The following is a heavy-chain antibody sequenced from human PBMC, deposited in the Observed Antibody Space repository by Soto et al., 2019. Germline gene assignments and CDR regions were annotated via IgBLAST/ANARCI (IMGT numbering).Heavy chain of an antibody. Sequence: PSETLSLTCAVSGASISSDAYYWSWIRQHPGKGLEWIGYISYTGTTYYNPSLKSRVTISVDTSKNQFSLKLTSVTAADTALYYCARYRFSDTWSKFDYWGQRTLVTASS. CDR2: ISYTGTT. CDR3: ARYRFSDTWSKFDY. D-gene: IGHD3-16*02. J-gene: IGHJ4*02. V-gene: IGHV4-31*11. CDR1: GASISSDAYY.